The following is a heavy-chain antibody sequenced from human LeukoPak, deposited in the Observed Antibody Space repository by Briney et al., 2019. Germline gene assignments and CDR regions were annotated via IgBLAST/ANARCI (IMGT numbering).Heavy chain of an antibody. D-gene: IGHD3-10*01. V-gene: IGHV3-23*01. Sequence: VQLGGSLRLSCSASGLTLSIYAMGWVRQAPGKGLQWVAGISGSGRDTYSAESVKGRFTISRDNVNNTVSLQMNSLRVEDTATYYCVKEYTGSFYNFENWFDPWGQGTVVTVSP. CDR1: GLTLSIYA. CDR3: VKEYTGSFYNFENWFDP. CDR2: ISGSGRDT. J-gene: IGHJ5*02.